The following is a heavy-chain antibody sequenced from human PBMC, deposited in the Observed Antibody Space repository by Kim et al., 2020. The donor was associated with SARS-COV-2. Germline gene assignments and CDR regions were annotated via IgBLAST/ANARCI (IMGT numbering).Heavy chain of an antibody. Sequence: SETLSLTCTVSGASVSSSSYYWSWIRQTPGKGLDFIGNISHSGTTDYNPSLKSRLTISVDTSRNQFSMKLNSVTAADTAIYYCTAAPNNYFFDHWGPGT. CDR1: GASVSSSSYY. V-gene: IGHV4-61*01. D-gene: IGHD6-13*01. CDR3: TAAPNNYFFDH. CDR2: ISHSGTT. J-gene: IGHJ4*02.